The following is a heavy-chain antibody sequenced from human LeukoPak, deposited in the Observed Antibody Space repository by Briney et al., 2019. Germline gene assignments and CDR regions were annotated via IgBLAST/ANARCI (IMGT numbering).Heavy chain of an antibody. D-gene: IGHD3-9*01. CDR1: GFTVSSNY. J-gene: IGHJ4*02. V-gene: IGHV3-53*01. CDR3: AKAEGYDILTGLDY. Sequence: GGSLRLSCAASGFTVSSNYMSWVRQAPGKGLEWVSVIYSGGSAYYADSVKGRFTISRDNSKNTLYLQMNSLRTEDTAVYYCAKAEGYDILTGLDYWGQGTLVTVSS. CDR2: IYSGGSA.